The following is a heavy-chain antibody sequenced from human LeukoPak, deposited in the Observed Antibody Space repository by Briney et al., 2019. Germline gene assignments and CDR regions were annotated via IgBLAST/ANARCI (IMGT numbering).Heavy chain of an antibody. J-gene: IGHJ4*02. CDR3: ARGRPHGNDY. CDR1: GFTFSRYA. V-gene: IGHV3-74*01. CDR2: IASDGSST. Sequence: GGSLRLACAASGFTFSRYAMRWVRQAPGKGLVWVSRIASDGSSTTYADSVKGRFSISRDNAKNTLYLQMNGLRVEDTAVYYCARGRPHGNDYWGQGALVTVSS. D-gene: IGHD4-23*01.